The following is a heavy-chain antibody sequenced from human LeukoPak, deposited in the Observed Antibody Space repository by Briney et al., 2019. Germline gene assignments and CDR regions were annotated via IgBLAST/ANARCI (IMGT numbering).Heavy chain of an antibody. CDR3: WHSGYESGLDY. V-gene: IGHV4-4*02. CDR2: IYHSGSI. J-gene: IGHJ4*02. D-gene: IGHD5-12*01. Sequence: TSGTLSFTCGVSGVSITSGNWWSWVRQPPGKGLEWIGEIYHSGSINYNPSLKSRVTISVDKSKNQFSLKLNSVTAADTAVYYCWHSGYESGLDYWGQGTLVTVSS. CDR1: GVSITSGNW.